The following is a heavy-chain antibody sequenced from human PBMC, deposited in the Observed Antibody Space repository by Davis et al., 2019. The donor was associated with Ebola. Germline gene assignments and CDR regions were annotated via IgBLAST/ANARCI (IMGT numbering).Heavy chain of an antibody. CDR3: VSAGWDH. CDR1: GFTFSSYG. CDR2: ISYDGSNK. D-gene: IGHD2-15*01. V-gene: IGHV3-30*03. J-gene: IGHJ4*02. Sequence: PGGSLRLSCAASGFTFSSYGMHWVRQAPGKGLEWVAVISYDGSNKYYADSVKGRFTISRDNAKNSLYLQLNTLRDEDTAVYFCVSAGWDHWGQGTLVTVSS.